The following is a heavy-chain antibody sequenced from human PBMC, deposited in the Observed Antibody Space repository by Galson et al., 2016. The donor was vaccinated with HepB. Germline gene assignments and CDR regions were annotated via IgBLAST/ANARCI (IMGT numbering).Heavy chain of an antibody. D-gene: IGHD3-10*01. CDR3: ARGPPYGEFDY. CDR2: INSDGSST. J-gene: IGHJ4*02. CDR1: GFIFRTHG. Sequence: SLRLSCAASGFIFRTHGMHWVRQAPGKGLVWVSRINSDGSSTTYAGSVKGRFTISRDNAKNTLYLQMNGLKAEDTAVYYCARGPPYGEFDYWGQGTLVTVSS. V-gene: IGHV3-74*01.